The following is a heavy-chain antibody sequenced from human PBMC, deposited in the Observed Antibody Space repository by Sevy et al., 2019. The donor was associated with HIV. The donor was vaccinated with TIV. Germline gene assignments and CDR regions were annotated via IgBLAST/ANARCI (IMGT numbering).Heavy chain of an antibody. CDR1: GGTLRKNV. J-gene: IGHJ3*01. CDR3: ARSGYAYGLLSRDAFDV. Sequence: ASVKVSCKASGGTLRKNVISWVRQAPGRGLEWMGGIIPIFGTPTYGQNLQGRVTIFADEATGTSYLEVRSLRTEDTAMYFCARSGYAYGLLSRDAFDVWGQGTMVTVSS. V-gene: IGHV1-69*13. CDR2: IIPIFGTP. D-gene: IGHD3-16*01.